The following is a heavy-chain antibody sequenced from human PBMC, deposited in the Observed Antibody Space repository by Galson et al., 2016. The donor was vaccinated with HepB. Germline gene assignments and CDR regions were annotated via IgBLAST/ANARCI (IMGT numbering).Heavy chain of an antibody. CDR2: ISYDGSYS. Sequence: SLRLSCAASGFSFSTYAMHWVRQAPGKGLEWVALISYDGSYSSYADSVKGRFTISRDNSKKTLYLQMNSLRAEDTAVYYCARDRRVFGVLIIPDYWGQGTLVTVSS. CDR1: GFSFSTYA. V-gene: IGHV3-30*03. D-gene: IGHD3-3*01. J-gene: IGHJ4*02. CDR3: ARDRRVFGVLIIPDY.